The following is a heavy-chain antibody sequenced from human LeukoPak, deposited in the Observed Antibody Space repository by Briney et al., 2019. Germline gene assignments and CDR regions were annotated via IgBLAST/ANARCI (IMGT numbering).Heavy chain of an antibody. V-gene: IGHV1-46*01. J-gene: IGHJ4*02. D-gene: IGHD3-10*01. CDR1: GYTFTNFY. CDR3: ARGPNQYGSGSFDS. Sequence: GASVKVSCKASGYTFTNFYMQWVRRAPGQGLEWMGISNPSGSNTSYAQKFQGRVTMTRDTSTSTVYMELSSLRSEGTAVYYCARGPNQYGSGSFDSWGQGTLVTVSS. CDR2: SNPSGSNT.